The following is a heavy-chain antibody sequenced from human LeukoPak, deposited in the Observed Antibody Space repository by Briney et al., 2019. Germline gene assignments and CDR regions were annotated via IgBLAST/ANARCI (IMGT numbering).Heavy chain of an antibody. Sequence: GGSLRLSCAASGFIFSSYGMQWVRQAPGKGLERVAFIQYDGSNKYYAESVKGRFTISRDNSKNTLYLQMNSLRAEDTAVYYCAREEYSGGLDYWGQGTLVTVSS. J-gene: IGHJ4*02. CDR3: AREEYSGGLDY. D-gene: IGHD1-26*01. CDR1: GFIFSSYG. V-gene: IGHV3-30*02. CDR2: IQYDGSNK.